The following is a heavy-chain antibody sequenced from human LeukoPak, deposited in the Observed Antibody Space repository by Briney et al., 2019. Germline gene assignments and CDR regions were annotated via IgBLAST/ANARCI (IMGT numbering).Heavy chain of an antibody. Sequence: ASVKVSCKASGYTFTNYYMHWVRQAPGQGLEWLGVINTGGGTTSSAQKFQGRVTMTRDTSTSTVYMELSSLTSEDTAVYYCARDSGQFDYWGQGILVTVSS. V-gene: IGHV1-46*01. CDR3: ARDSGQFDY. D-gene: IGHD5-12*01. CDR1: GYTFTNYY. J-gene: IGHJ4*02. CDR2: INTGGGTT.